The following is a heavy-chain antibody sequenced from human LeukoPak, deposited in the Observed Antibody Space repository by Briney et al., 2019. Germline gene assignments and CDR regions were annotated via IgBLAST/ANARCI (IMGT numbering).Heavy chain of an antibody. CDR1: GFTFTSSA. CDR2: IVVGSGNT. CDR3: AAGWVCSGGSCYYYFDY. J-gene: IGHJ4*02. Sequence: ASVKVSCKASGFTFTSSAMQWVRQARGQRLEWIGWIVVGSGNTNYAQKFQERVTITRDMSTSTAYMELSSLGSEDTAVYYCAAGWVCSGGSCYYYFDYWGQGTLVTVSS. V-gene: IGHV1-58*02. D-gene: IGHD2-15*01.